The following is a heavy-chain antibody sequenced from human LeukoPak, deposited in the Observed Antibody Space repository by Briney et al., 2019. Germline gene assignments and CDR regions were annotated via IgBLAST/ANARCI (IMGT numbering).Heavy chain of an antibody. CDR3: ARDGEYGTGSYYRGCFDY. Sequence: ASVKVSCKASGYTFTRYYMHWVRQAPGQGLEWMGIINPSGGSTSYAQKFQGRVTMTRDTSTSTVCMELSSLRSEDTAVYYCARDGEYGTGSYYRGCFDYWGQGILVTVSS. D-gene: IGHD3-10*01. V-gene: IGHV1-46*01. CDR2: INPSGGST. J-gene: IGHJ4*02. CDR1: GYTFTRYY.